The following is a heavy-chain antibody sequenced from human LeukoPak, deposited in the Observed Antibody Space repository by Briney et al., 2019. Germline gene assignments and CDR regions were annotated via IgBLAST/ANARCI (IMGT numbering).Heavy chain of an antibody. CDR3: PRGTYYYGSSGHQYFDY. J-gene: IGHJ4*02. Sequence: GRSLRLSCAASGFTFSSYAMHWVRQAPGQGLEWVAVISYDGSNKYYADSVKGRFTISRDNSKNTLYLQMNSLRAEDTAVYYCPRGTYYYGSSGHQYFDYWGQGTLVTVSS. CDR1: GFTFSSYA. V-gene: IGHV3-30*04. D-gene: IGHD3-22*01. CDR2: ISYDGSNK.